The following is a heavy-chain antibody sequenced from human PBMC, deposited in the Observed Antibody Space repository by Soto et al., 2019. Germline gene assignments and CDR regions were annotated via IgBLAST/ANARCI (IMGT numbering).Heavy chain of an antibody. CDR2: IYYSGST. D-gene: IGHD3-10*01. J-gene: IGHJ6*02. CDR1: CVSISCGGYY. Sequence: QVQLQESGPGLVKPSQTLSLTCTVSCVSISCGGYYRRWIRQHPGKGLVWMGYIYYSGSTYYNPSLKSRVPISVVTSKNQFSLKLSSVTAADTAVYYCARDMRWFGEVLTDSHWPHYYFGMDVWGQGATVTVSS. CDR3: ARDMRWFGEVLTDSHWPHYYFGMDV. V-gene: IGHV4-31*03.